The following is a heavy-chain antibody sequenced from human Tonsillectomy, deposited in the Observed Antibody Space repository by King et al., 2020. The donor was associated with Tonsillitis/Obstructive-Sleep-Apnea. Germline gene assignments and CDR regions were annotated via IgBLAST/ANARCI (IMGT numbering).Heavy chain of an antibody. Sequence: QLVQSGAEVKKPGSSAKVSCKASGGTFSNYGISWVRQAPGQGLEWMGRIIPILGIGNYAQKFQGRVTIIADKSTSIAYMELSSLRSEDTAVYYCARGVKYDLSRGYYMDVWGKGTTVTVSS. J-gene: IGHJ6*03. D-gene: IGHD1-1*01. CDR3: ARGVKYDLSRGYYMDV. V-gene: IGHV1-69*04. CDR1: GGTFSNYG. CDR2: IIPILGIG.